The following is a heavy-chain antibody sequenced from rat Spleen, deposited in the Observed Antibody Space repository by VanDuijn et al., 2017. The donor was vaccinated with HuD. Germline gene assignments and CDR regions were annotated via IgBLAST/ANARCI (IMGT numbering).Heavy chain of an antibody. CDR2: ITNTGGST. CDR1: GFTFSNFD. CDR3: TREGKNYGGYFDY. Sequence: EVQLVESGGGLMQPGRSLKLSCAVSGFTFSNFDMTWIRQAPGKGLEWVASITNTGGSTYYPDSVKGRFTISRDNAKSTLYLQMNSLRSEDTATYYCTREGKNYGGYFDYWGQGVMVTVSS. J-gene: IGHJ2*01. V-gene: IGHV5-31*01. D-gene: IGHD4-1*01.